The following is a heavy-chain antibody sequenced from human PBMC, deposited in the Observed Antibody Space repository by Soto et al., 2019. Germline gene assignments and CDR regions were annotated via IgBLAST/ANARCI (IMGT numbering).Heavy chain of an antibody. Sequence: SVKVSCKASGFTFTSSAVQWLRQARGQRLEWIGWIAVGSGDTRYAQKFQERVTLIWDVSTSTSYMEMSSLRSDDTAVYYCAATSHAHHARSGFWGYFDYWGQGALVTVSS. CDR1: GFTFTSSA. D-gene: IGHD3-22*01. CDR2: IAVGSGDT. J-gene: IGHJ4*02. CDR3: AATSHAHHARSGFWGYFDY. V-gene: IGHV1-58*01.